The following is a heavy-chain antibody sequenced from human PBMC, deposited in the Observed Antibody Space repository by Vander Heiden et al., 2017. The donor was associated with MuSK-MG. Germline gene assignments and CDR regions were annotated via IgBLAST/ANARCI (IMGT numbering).Heavy chain of an antibody. J-gene: IGHJ6*02. V-gene: IGHV4-59*01. Sequence: QVQLQESGPGLVKPSETLSLTCTVSGGSISSYYWSWIRQPPGKGLEWIGYIYYSGSTNYNPSLKSRVTISVDTAKNQFSLKLSSVTAADTAVYYCARDLGGAVAGRYYYYGMDVWGQGTTVTVSS. D-gene: IGHD6-19*01. CDR2: IYYSGST. CDR3: ARDLGGAVAGRYYYYGMDV. CDR1: GGSISSYY.